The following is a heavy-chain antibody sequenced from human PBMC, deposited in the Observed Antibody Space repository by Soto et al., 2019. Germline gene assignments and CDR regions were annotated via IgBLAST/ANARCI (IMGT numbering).Heavy chain of an antibody. CDR1: GFTFSSYA. V-gene: IGHV3-64D*08. CDR3: VKDPTYDSSGYPKEDAFDI. Sequence: GGSLRLSCSASGFTFSSYAMHWVRQAPGKGLEYVSAISSNGGSTYYADSVKGRFTISRDNSKNTLYLQMSSLRAEDTAVYYCVKDPTYDSSGYPKEDAFDIWDQGTMVTVSS. J-gene: IGHJ3*02. D-gene: IGHD3-22*01. CDR2: ISSNGGST.